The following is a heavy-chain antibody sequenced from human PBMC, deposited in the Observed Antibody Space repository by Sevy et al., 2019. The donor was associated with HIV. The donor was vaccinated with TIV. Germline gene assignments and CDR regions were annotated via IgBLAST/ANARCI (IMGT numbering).Heavy chain of an antibody. D-gene: IGHD3-10*01. V-gene: IGHV4-39*01. CDR2: FFFTGST. J-gene: IGHJ4*02. Sequence: SETLSLTCTVSGVSISSSSYDWGWIRQPPGKGLEWIASFFFTGSTYYNPSLKSRVPISVDTSNNQFSLKLNSVTAAETALYYCARQGGLVDRAFDYWGQGTLVTVSS. CDR1: GVSISSSSYD. CDR3: ARQGGLVDRAFDY.